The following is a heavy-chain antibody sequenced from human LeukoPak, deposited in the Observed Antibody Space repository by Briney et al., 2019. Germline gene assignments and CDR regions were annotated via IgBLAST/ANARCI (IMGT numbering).Heavy chain of an antibody. V-gene: IGHV4-30-4*01. CDR2: IYYSGST. Sequence: SQTLSLTCTVSGGSISSGDYYWSWIRQPPGKGLEWIGYIYYSGSTYYNPSLKSRVTISVDTSKNQFSLKLSSVTAADTAVYYCARVSRPYSTRGQQQLVRSGYYYGMDVWGKGTTVTVSS. CDR3: ARVSRPYSTRGQQQLVRSGYYYGMDV. CDR1: GGSISSGDYY. J-gene: IGHJ6*04. D-gene: IGHD6-13*01.